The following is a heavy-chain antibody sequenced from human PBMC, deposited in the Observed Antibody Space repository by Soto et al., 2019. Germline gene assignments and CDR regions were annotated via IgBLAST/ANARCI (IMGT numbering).Heavy chain of an antibody. J-gene: IGHJ4*02. CDR2: INHSGST. Sequence: PSETLSLTCAVYGGSFSGYYWSWIRQPPGKGLEWIGEINHSGSTNYNPSLKSRVTISVDTSKNQFSLKLSSVTAADTAVYYCARLVIVACTDDGYLEDYWGQGTLVTVSS. CDR3: ARLVIVACTDDGYLEDY. CDR1: GGSFSGYY. V-gene: IGHV4-34*01. D-gene: IGHD2-2*01.